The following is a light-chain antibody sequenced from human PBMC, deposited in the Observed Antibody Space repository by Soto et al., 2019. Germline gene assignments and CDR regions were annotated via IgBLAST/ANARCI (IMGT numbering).Light chain of an antibody. V-gene: IGLV3-1*01. Sequence: SYELTQPPSVSVSPGQTATITCSGDSLWDKYVCWYQQKPGQSPVLVIYQDTKLPSGIPERFSGSNSGNTATLTISGTQAMDEADYYCQAWDSSTYVFGIGTKLTVL. CDR2: QDT. CDR1: SLWDKY. CDR3: QAWDSSTYV. J-gene: IGLJ1*01.